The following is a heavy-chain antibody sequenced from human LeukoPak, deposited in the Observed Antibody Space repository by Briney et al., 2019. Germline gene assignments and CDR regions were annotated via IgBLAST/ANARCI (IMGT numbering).Heavy chain of an antibody. CDR1: GFTFSSYA. D-gene: IGHD2-2*01. V-gene: IGHV3-23*01. Sequence: PGGSLRLSCAASGFTFSSYAMSWVRQAPGKGLEWVSAISVDGSGAWYAGSVRGRSTISRDNSKSTVYLQMNSLTVDDTAAYFCARDRNFPRDQFDYWGQGTLVTVSS. CDR3: ARDRNFPRDQFDY. CDR2: ISVDGSGA. J-gene: IGHJ4*02.